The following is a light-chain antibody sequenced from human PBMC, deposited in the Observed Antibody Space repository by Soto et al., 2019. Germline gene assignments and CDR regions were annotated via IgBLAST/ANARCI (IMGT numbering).Light chain of an antibody. J-gene: IGKJ3*01. CDR3: QHYGSSPPEFT. Sequence: EIVLTQSPGTLSLSPGERATLSCRASQSVSSSFLAWYQQSPGQAPRLLIFGASYTATGIPDRFSGSGSGTDLTLTISRLEPEDFAVYYCQHYGSSPPEFTFGPGTKVDSK. CDR1: QSVSSSF. V-gene: IGKV3-20*01. CDR2: GAS.